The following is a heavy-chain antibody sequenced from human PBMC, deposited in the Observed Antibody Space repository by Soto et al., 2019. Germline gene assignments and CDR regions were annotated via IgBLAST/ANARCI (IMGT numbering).Heavy chain of an antibody. Sequence: SETLSLTCAVYGGSFSGYYWSWIRQPPGKGLEWIGEINHSGGTNYNPSLKSRVTISVDTSKNQFSLKLSSVTAADTAVYYCARGRKDYYYGMDVWGQGTTVTVSS. J-gene: IGHJ6*02. CDR1: GGSFSGYY. CDR3: ARGRKDYYYGMDV. CDR2: INHSGGT. V-gene: IGHV4-34*01.